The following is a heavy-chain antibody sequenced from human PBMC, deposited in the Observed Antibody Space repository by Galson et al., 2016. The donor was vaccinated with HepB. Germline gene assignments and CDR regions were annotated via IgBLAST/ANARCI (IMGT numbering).Heavy chain of an antibody. D-gene: IGHD3-3*01. V-gene: IGHV3-23*01. CDR1: GFSVYV. CDR2: FSGYDGSA. CDR3: AKDLHYEIARSSSDFWRGLARRQSAGDSDMDV. Sequence: SLRLSCAASGFSVYVMSWVRQAPGKGLEWVATFSGYDGSAFYADSVKGRFTIARDSSKKTLFLQMNSLRVDDTARYFCAKDLHYEIARSSSDFWRGLARRQSAGDSDMDVWGQGTTVIVSS. J-gene: IGHJ6*02.